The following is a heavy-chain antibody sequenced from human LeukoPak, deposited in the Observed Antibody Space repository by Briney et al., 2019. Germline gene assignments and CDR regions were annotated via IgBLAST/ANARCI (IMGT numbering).Heavy chain of an antibody. V-gene: IGHV4-30-4*01. J-gene: IGHJ4*02. Sequence: SQTPSLTCTVSGGSISSGDYYWSWIRQPPGKGLEWIGYIYYSGSTYYNPSLKSRVTISVDTSKNQFSLKLSSVTAADTAVYYCARISTFGGVIVFDYWGQGTLVTVSS. D-gene: IGHD3-16*02. CDR3: ARISTFGGVIVFDY. CDR1: GGSISSGDYY. CDR2: IYYSGST.